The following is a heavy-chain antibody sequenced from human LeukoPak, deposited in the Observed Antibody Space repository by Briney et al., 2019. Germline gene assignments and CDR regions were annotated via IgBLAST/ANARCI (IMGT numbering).Heavy chain of an antibody. D-gene: IGHD3-22*01. J-gene: IGHJ6*02. CDR3: ARNYYGSSGYYYGNYHYYNMDV. Sequence: GGSLRLSCAASGFTFSNYNMNWVRQAPGKGLEWVSSISSSSSTYISYADSVKGRFSISRDNAKNSPYLQMNSLRAEDTAVYYCARNYYGSSGYYYGNYHYYNMDVWGQGTTVTVSS. CDR1: GFTFSNYN. CDR2: ISSSSSTYI. V-gene: IGHV3-21*01.